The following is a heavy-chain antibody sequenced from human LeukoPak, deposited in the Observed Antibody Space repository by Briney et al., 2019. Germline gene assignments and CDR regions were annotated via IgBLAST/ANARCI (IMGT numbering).Heavy chain of an antibody. J-gene: IGHJ3*02. CDR1: GGSISSYY. V-gene: IGHV4-59*01. CDR2: ISYSGST. Sequence: SETLSLTCTVSGGSISSYYWSWIRQPPGKGLERIGYISYSGSTNYNPSLKSRVTISVDTSKNQFSLKLSSVTAADTAVYYCARCRPLDPFDIWGQGTMVTVSS. CDR3: ARCRPLDPFDI.